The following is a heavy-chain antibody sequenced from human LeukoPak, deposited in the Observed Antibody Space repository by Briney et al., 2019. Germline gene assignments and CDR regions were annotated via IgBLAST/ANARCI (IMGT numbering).Heavy chain of an antibody. Sequence: GGSLRLSCAASGFTFSNAWMSWVRQAPGKGLECVSVIYSGGSTYYADSVKGRFTISRDNSKNTLYLQMNSLRAEDTAVYYCAKVWVVGATWRAFDIWGQGTMVTVSS. J-gene: IGHJ3*02. V-gene: IGHV3-66*01. CDR1: GFTFSNAW. D-gene: IGHD1-26*01. CDR3: AKVWVVGATWRAFDI. CDR2: IYSGGST.